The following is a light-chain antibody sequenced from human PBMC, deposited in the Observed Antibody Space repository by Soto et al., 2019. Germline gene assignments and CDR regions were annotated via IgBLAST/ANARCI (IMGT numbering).Light chain of an antibody. CDR1: QSVRSRY. Sequence: EIVLTQSPGTLSLSPGERATLSCRASQSVRSRYLAWYQQKPGQAPRLLIYGASSRATGIPDRFSGSGSGTDFTLTISRLEPEDFAVYYCQQYGSSPLTFGRGTKVEIK. J-gene: IGKJ4*01. CDR3: QQYGSSPLT. CDR2: GAS. V-gene: IGKV3-20*01.